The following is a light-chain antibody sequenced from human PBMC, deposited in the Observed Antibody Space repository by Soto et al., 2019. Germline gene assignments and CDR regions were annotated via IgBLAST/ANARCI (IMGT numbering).Light chain of an antibody. V-gene: IGLV3-25*02. CDR2: KDS. CDR3: QSVDSSGTYV. CDR1: ALAKQY. J-gene: IGLJ1*01. Sequence: SYELTQPPSVSVSPGQTARITCFGDALAKQYIYWYQQKPGQAPVLVIYKDSERPSGIPERFSGSNSETAVTLTISGVQAGDEADYYCQSVDSSGTYVFGSGTKLTVL.